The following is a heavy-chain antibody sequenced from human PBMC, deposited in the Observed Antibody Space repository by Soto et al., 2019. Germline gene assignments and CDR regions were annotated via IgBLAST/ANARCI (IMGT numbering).Heavy chain of an antibody. D-gene: IGHD5-12*01. CDR1: GVTFSSYS. V-gene: IGHV3-48*02. J-gene: IGHJ6*02. Sequence: PGGSLRLSCAASGVTFSSYSMNWVRQAPGKGLEWVSYISSSSSAVYYADSVKGRFTISRDNSKNTLYLQMNSLRDEDTAMYYCTRVTKASGDSGYYGMDVWGQGTRATVSS. CDR3: TRVTKASGDSGYYGMDV. CDR2: ISSSSSAV.